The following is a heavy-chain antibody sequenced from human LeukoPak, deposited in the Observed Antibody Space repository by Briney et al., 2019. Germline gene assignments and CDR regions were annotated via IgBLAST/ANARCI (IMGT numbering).Heavy chain of an antibody. CDR2: IYYSGST. V-gene: IGHV4-39*07. D-gene: IGHD3-3*01. J-gene: IGHJ6*03. Sequence: PSETLSLTCTVSGGSISSSSYYWGWIRQPPGKGLEWIGSIYYSGSTYYNPSLKSRVTISVDTSKNQFSLKLSSVTAADTAVYYCARVRSNLLTIFGVDNYYYYMDVWGKGTTVTVSS. CDR3: ARVRSNLLTIFGVDNYYYYMDV. CDR1: GGSISSSSYY.